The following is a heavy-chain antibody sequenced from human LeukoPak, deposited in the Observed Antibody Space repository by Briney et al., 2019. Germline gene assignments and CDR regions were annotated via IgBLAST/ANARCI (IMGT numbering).Heavy chain of an antibody. J-gene: IGHJ4*02. CDR3: ARRLYDRSSRYDF. V-gene: IGHV5-51*01. CDR1: GYRFTSYW. Sequence: GESLKISCKGSGYRFTSYWIGWVRQMPGEGLESMGIIYPGDSDTRYSPSFQGQVTISADKSISTAYLQWSSLKASDTAMYYCARRLYDRSSRYDFWGQGTLVTVSS. CDR2: IYPGDSDT. D-gene: IGHD6-25*01.